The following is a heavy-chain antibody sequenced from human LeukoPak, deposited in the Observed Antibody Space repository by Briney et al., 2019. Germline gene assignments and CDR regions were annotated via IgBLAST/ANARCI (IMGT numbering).Heavy chain of an antibody. CDR3: ARHTYSNFVLVY. CDR2: MHYSGST. CDR1: GGSISNYY. D-gene: IGHD4-11*01. J-gene: IGHJ4*02. V-gene: IGHV4-59*08. Sequence: PSETLSLIRCVAGGSISNYYWSWIRQPPGKGLVSIGYMHYSGSTKYNPSLKSRVTTSVDTSRNQFSLKLSSVTAADTAVYYCARHTYSNFVLVYWGQGTLVTVSS.